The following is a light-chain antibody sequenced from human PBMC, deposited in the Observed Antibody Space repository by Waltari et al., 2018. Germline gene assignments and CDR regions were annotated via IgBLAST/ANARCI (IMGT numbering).Light chain of an antibody. CDR2: KAS. J-gene: IGKJ2*01. Sequence: DIQMTQSPSSLSASVGDRVTITCRASENVNNYLNWYQQKPGKAPKLLIYKASTLQSGVPSRFSGSGSGTDYTFTISSLQSEDVATYFCQQYYSTPYTFGQGTKL. CDR1: ENVNNY. CDR3: QQYYSTPYT. V-gene: IGKV1-39*01.